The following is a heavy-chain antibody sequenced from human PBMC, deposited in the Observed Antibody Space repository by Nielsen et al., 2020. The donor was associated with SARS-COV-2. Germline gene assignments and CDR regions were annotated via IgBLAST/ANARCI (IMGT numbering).Heavy chain of an antibody. D-gene: IGHD1-7*01. J-gene: IGHJ3*02. CDR3: ARDRPYNWDYVRTFDI. V-gene: IGHV4-31*03. CDR1: GGSIITGSHY. Sequence: SETLSLTCTVPGGSIITGSHYWNWIRQHPGKGLEWIGYIHYSGSTYYTPSLKSRVTMSVDTSKNQFSLELSSVTAADTAIYYCARDRPYNWDYVRTFDIWGQGTMVTVSS. CDR2: IHYSGST.